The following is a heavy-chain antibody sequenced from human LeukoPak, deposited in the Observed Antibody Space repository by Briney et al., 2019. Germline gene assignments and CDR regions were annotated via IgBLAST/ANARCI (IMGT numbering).Heavy chain of an antibody. J-gene: IGHJ4*02. Sequence: SETLSLTCTVSGGSISSYYWSWIRQPPGKGLEWIGYIYYSGSTNYNPSLKSRVNLSVDTSKNQFSLKLSSVTAADTAVYYCARVYASGWLGVDYWGQGTLVTVSS. CDR2: IYYSGST. CDR1: GGSISSYY. CDR3: ARVYASGWLGVDY. D-gene: IGHD3-3*01. V-gene: IGHV4-59*01.